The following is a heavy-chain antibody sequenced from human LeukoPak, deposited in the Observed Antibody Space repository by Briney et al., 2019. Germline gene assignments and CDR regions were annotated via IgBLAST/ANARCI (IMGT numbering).Heavy chain of an antibody. V-gene: IGHV3-48*03. CDR3: ARDYGDYYYYYMDV. D-gene: IGHD4-17*01. Sequence: GGSLRLSCAASGFTFSSYEMNWVRQAPGKGLEWVSYISSSGSTIYYADSVKGRFTISRDNTKNSLYLQMNSLRAEDTAVYYCARDYGDYYYYYMDVWGKGTTVTVSS. CDR2: ISSSGSTI. J-gene: IGHJ6*03. CDR1: GFTFSSYE.